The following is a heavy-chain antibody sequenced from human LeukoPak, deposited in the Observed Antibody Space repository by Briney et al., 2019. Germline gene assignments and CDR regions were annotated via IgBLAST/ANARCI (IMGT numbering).Heavy chain of an antibody. CDR1: GGSISSYY. D-gene: IGHD6-19*01. CDR3: ASGTIAVAGIFDY. J-gene: IGHJ4*02. CDR2: IYYLGST. V-gene: IGHV4-59*12. Sequence: SETLSLTCTVSGGSISSYYWSWIRQPPGKGLEWIGYIYYLGSTNYNPSLKSRVTISVDKSKNQFSLKLSSVTAADTAVYYCASGTIAVAGIFDYWGQGILVTVSS.